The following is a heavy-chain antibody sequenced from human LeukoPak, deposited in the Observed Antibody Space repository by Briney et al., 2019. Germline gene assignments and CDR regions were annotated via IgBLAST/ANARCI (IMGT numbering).Heavy chain of an antibody. D-gene: IGHD6-13*01. CDR3: ARGYRSSAYIS. Sequence: ASVKVSCKDSGSIFTGYYIHWVRQAPGQGLEWMGWINPKSGDTNYAQKFQGRITMTRDTPISAAYMELSSLTSDDTAVYYCARGYRSSAYISWGQGTLVTVSS. CDR2: INPKSGDT. V-gene: IGHV1-2*02. CDR1: GSIFTGYY. J-gene: IGHJ5*02.